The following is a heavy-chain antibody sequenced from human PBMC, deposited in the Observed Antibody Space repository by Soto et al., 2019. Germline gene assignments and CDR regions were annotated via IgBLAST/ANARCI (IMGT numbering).Heavy chain of an antibody. Sequence: EVQLLESGGGLVQPGGSLRLSCAASGFTFSSYAMSWVRQAPGKGLEWVSAISGSGGSTYYADSVKGRFTISRDNSKNTLYLQMKSLRAEDTAVYYCAKTSRDSSSRSGFDYWGQGTLVTVSS. J-gene: IGHJ4*02. CDR3: AKTSRDSSSRSGFDY. D-gene: IGHD6-6*01. V-gene: IGHV3-23*01. CDR2: ISGSGGST. CDR1: GFTFSSYA.